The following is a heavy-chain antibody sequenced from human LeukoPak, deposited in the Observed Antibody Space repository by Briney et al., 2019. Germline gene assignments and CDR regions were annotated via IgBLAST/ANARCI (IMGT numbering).Heavy chain of an antibody. CDR1: GGTFSSYA. CDR2: IIPIFGTA. D-gene: IGHD6-19*01. V-gene: IGHV1-69*05. Sequence: SVKVSCKASGGTFSSYAISWVRQAPGQGLEWMGGIIPIFGTANYAQKFQERVTITRDMSTSTAYMELSSLRSEDTAVYYCAAGSAVAGLDYWGQGTLVTVSS. J-gene: IGHJ4*02. CDR3: AAGSAVAGLDY.